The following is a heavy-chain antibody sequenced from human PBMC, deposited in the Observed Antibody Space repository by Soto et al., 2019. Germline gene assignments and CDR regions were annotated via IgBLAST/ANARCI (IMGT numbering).Heavy chain of an antibody. CDR3: ATVDY. J-gene: IGHJ4*02. V-gene: IGHV3-66*01. Sequence: PGGSLRLSCAASGITVSSNYIVWVRQAPGKGLEWVSVIYSGGNTYYADSVKGRFIISRDNSKNTLYLQMNSLRAEDTAVYYCATVDYWGQGTLVTVSS. CDR2: IYSGGNT. CDR1: GITVSSNY.